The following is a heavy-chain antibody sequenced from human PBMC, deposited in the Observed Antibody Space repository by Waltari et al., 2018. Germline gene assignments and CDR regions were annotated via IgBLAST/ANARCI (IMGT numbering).Heavy chain of an antibody. CDR1: GGSISSYY. Sequence: QVQLQESGPGLVKPSETLSLTCTVPGGSISSYYWSWIRQPPGTGLEWIGYIYYSGSTNYNPSLKSRVTISVDTSKNQFSLKLSSVTAADTAVYYCARDPTGGRDGYNYGFDYWGQGTLVTVSS. V-gene: IGHV4-59*01. D-gene: IGHD5-12*01. J-gene: IGHJ4*02. CDR2: IYYSGST. CDR3: ARDPTGGRDGYNYGFDY.